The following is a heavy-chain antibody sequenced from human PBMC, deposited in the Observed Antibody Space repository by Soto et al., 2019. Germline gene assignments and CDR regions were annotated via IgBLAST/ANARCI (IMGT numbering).Heavy chain of an antibody. J-gene: IGHJ4*02. CDR3: ARQYCGGDCYPDYFDY. V-gene: IGHV4-59*01. CDR2: IYYSGST. D-gene: IGHD2-21*02. Sequence: SETLSLTCTVSGGSISSYYWSWIRQPPGKGLEWIGYIYYSGSTNYNPSLKSRVTISVDTSKNQFSLKLSSVTAADTAVYYCARQYCGGDCYPDYFDYWGQGTLVTVSS. CDR1: GGSISSYY.